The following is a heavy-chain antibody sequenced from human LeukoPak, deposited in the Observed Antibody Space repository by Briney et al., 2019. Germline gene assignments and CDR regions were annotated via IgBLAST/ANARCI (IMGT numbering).Heavy chain of an antibody. CDR1: GFTFSSSW. J-gene: IGHJ4*02. V-gene: IGHV3-74*01. CDR3: ARDQYSSSWHTFDY. CDR2: ISTDGSST. D-gene: IGHD6-13*01. Sequence: GGSLRLSCAASGFTFSSSWMHWVRQAPAKGLVWVSRISTDGSSTSYADSVKGRFTVSRDNSKNTLYLQMNSLRAEDTAVYYCARDQYSSSWHTFDYWGQGTLVTVSS.